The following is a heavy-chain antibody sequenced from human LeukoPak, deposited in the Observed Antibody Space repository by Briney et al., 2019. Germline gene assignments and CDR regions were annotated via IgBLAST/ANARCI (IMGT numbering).Heavy chain of an antibody. CDR3: ARAGEYYDSSGYRYFDY. CDR2: INHSGST. J-gene: IGHJ4*02. V-gene: IGHV4-34*01. Sequence: PSETLSLTCAVYGGSFSGYYWSWIRQPPGKGLEWIGEINHSGSTNYDPSLKSRVTISVDTSKNQFSLKLSSVTAADTAVYYCARAGEYYDSSGYRYFDYWGQGTLVTVSS. D-gene: IGHD3-22*01. CDR1: GGSFSGYY.